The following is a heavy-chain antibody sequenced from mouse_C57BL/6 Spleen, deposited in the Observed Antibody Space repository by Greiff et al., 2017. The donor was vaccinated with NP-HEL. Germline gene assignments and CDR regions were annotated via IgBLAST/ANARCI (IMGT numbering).Heavy chain of an antibody. CDR2: IDPETGGT. Sequence: QVQLKQSGAELVRPGASVTLSCKASGYTFTDYEMHWVKQTPVHGLEWIGAIDPETGGTAYNQKFKGKAILTADKSSSTAYMELRSLTSEDSAVYYCTRTGSSSWYFDVWGTGTTVTVSS. CDR1: GYTFTDYE. D-gene: IGHD1-1*01. CDR3: TRTGSSSWYFDV. V-gene: IGHV1-15*01. J-gene: IGHJ1*03.